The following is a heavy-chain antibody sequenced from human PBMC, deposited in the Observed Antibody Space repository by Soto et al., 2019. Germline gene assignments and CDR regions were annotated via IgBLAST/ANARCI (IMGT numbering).Heavy chain of an antibody. CDR2: INPSGGST. J-gene: IGHJ5*02. Sequence: ASVKFSCTASGSTFTSYYMHWVRQAPGQGLEWMGIINPSGGSTSYAQKFQGRITMTRDTSRSTVYMELSSLRSDDTAIYYCARSSGGNFGIIIEGSNWFDPWGQGTLVTVSS. CDR1: GSTFTSYY. V-gene: IGHV1-46*01. CDR3: ARSSGGNFGIIIEGSNWFDP. D-gene: IGHD3-3*01.